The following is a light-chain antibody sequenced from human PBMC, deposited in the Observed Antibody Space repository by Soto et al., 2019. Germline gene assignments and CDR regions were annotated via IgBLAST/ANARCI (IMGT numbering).Light chain of an antibody. V-gene: IGLV2-14*01. Sequence: QSVLAQPASVSASPGQSITISCTGTSSDVGGYNYVSWYQQHPGKAPKVMIYDVSNRPSGVSNRFSGSKSGNTAFLIIFGLQVEDEADYYCSSYTSSSTYVFGTGTKVTVL. CDR3: SSYTSSSTYV. J-gene: IGLJ1*01. CDR2: DVS. CDR1: SSDVGGYNY.